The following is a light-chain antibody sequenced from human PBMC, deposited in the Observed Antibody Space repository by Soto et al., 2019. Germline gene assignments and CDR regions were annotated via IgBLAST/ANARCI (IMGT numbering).Light chain of an antibody. CDR2: EVN. V-gene: IGLV2-14*01. Sequence: QSALTQPASLSGSPGQSITISCTGTSSDIGAYDYVSWFQQHPGKAPKLMISEVNNRPSGVSNRISGSKSGNTASLTISGLQAEDESDYYCSSYTSSNIVIFGGGTKLTVL. J-gene: IGLJ2*01. CDR3: SSYTSSNIVI. CDR1: SSDIGAYDY.